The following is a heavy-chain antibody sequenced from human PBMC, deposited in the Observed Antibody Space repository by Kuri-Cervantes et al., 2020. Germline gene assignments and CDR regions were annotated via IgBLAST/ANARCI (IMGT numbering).Heavy chain of an antibody. V-gene: IGHV4-59*12. D-gene: IGHD3-3*01. CDR3: ARGNYYDFWSGYSCYIQYYFDD. CDR2: IYYSGST. CDR1: GGSISSYY. Sequence: GSLRLSCTVSGGSISSYYWSWIRQPPGKGLEWIGYIYYSGSTNYNPSLKSRVTMSVDTSKNQFSLKLSSVTAADTAVYYCARGNYYDFWSGYSCYIQYYFDDWGQGTLVTVSS. J-gene: IGHJ4*02.